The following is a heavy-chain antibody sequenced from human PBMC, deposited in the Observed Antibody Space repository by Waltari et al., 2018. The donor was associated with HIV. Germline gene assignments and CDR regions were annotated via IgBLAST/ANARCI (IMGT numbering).Heavy chain of an antibody. D-gene: IGHD6-13*01. J-gene: IGHJ6*02. CDR3: ARGYYSSSWTHYYYYGMDV. CDR2: ISSSGSTI. CDR1: GFPFRVSS. Sequence: QVQLVESVVGLVKPGGSLRLSCAAYGFPFRVSSITCSPQAPGKGLEWVSYISSSGSTIYYADSVKGRFTISRDNAKNSLYLQMNSLRAEDTAVYYCARGYYSSSWTHYYYYGMDVWGQGTTVTVSS. V-gene: IGHV3-11*04.